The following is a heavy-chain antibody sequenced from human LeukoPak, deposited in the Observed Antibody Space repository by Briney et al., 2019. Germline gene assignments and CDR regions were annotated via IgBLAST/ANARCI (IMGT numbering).Heavy chain of an antibody. J-gene: IGHJ4*02. D-gene: IGHD1-26*01. CDR3: ARDGGGNY. V-gene: IGHV4-38-2*02. CDR2: IYHSGST. Sequence: SETLSLTCTVSGYSISSGYYWGWIRQPPGKGLEWIGSIYHSGSTYYNPSLKSRVTISVDTSKNQFSLELSSVTAADTAVYYCARDGGGNYWGQGTLVTVSS. CDR1: GYSISSGYY.